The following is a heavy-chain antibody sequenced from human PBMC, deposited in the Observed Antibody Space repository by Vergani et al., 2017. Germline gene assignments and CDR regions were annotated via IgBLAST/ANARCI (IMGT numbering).Heavy chain of an antibody. V-gene: IGHV3-30-3*01. CDR2: ISYDGSNK. D-gene: IGHD6-19*01. CDR1: GFTFSSYA. J-gene: IGHJ1*01. CDR3: ARERSSGWERYFQH. Sequence: QVQLVESGGGVVQPGRSLRLSCAASGFTFSSYAMHWVRQAPGKGLEWVAVISYDGSNKYYADSVKGRFTISRDNSKNTLYLQMNSLSAEDTAVYYCARERSSGWERYFQHWGQGTLVTVSS.